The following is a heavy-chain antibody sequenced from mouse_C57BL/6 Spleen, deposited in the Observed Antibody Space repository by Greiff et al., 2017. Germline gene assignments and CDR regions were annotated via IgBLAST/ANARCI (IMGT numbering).Heavy chain of an antibody. CDR2: IYPGDGDT. V-gene: IGHV1-82*01. Sequence: VMLVESGPELVKPGASVKISCKASGYAFSSSWMNWVKQRPGKGLEWIGRIYPGDGDTHYNGKFKGKATLAADKSSSTAYMQLSSLTSEDSAVYFCARGSHWYFDVWGTGTTVTVSS. CDR1: GYAFSSSW. CDR3: ARGSHWYFDV. J-gene: IGHJ1*03.